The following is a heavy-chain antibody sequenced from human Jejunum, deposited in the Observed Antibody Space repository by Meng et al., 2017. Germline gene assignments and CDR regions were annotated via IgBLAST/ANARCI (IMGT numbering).Heavy chain of an antibody. Sequence: GESLKISCAASGFTFSSYWMSWVRQAPGKGLEWVANIKEDGGEKFYVDSVKGRFTISRDNAKNSLYLQMNSLRAEDTAVYYYARDVWGGAFEVWGQGTMVTVSS. J-gene: IGHJ3*01. V-gene: IGHV3-7*01. D-gene: IGHD3-16*01. CDR1: GFTFSSYW. CDR3: ARDVWGGAFEV. CDR2: IKEDGGEK.